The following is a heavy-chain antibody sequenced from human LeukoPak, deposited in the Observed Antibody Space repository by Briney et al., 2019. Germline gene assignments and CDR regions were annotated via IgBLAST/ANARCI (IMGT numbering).Heavy chain of an antibody. CDR2: ISGSGGRT. D-gene: IGHD6-19*01. Sequence: PGGSVRLSCAVSGFTFSSYVMTWVRQVPGKGLEWVSGISGSGGRTYYADSVKGRFTISRDNSKNTVYLQVNSLRAEDTAVYYCATAPEGIAVANEHWGQGTLVTVSS. V-gene: IGHV3-23*01. CDR3: ATAPEGIAVANEH. J-gene: IGHJ4*02. CDR1: GFTFSSYV.